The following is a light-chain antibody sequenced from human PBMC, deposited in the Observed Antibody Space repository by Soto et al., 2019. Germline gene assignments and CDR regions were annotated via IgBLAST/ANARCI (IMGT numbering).Light chain of an antibody. Sequence: QSALTQPASVSGSPGQSITISCTGTSSDVGDYNYVSWYQQHPGKAPKLMISEVSNRPSGVSNRFSGSKSANTASLTISGLQSEDEATYYCSSYTTDTIWVFGGGTKLTVL. CDR2: EVS. CDR1: SSDVGDYNY. CDR3: SSYTTDTIWV. J-gene: IGLJ3*02. V-gene: IGLV2-14*01.